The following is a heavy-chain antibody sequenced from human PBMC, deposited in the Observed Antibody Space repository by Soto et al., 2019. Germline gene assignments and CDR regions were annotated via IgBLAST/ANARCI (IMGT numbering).Heavy chain of an antibody. Sequence: SVKVSCKASGGTFSSYTISWVRQAPGQGLEWMGRIIPILGIANYAQKFQGRVTITADKSTSTAYMELSSLRSEDTAVYYCARGIRYGRHSGLGDAFDIWGQGTMVTVSS. J-gene: IGHJ3*02. CDR3: ARGIRYGRHSGLGDAFDI. V-gene: IGHV1-69*02. CDR2: IIPILGIA. CDR1: GGTFSSYT. D-gene: IGHD5-12*01.